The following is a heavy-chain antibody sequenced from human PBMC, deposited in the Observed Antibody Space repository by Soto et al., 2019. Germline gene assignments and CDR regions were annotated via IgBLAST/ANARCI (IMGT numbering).Heavy chain of an antibody. V-gene: IGHV4-61*01. CDR3: ARDGYSSYFDY. Sequence: LTCTVSGGSFKSGSYSWGWIRQPPGKGLEWIGYMYYSGRTNYNPSLKSRVTISVDTSKNQFSLKLSSVTAADAAVYYCARDGYSSYFDYWGQGTLVTVSS. J-gene: IGHJ4*02. CDR2: MYYSGRT. CDR1: GGSFKSGSYS. D-gene: IGHD6-13*01.